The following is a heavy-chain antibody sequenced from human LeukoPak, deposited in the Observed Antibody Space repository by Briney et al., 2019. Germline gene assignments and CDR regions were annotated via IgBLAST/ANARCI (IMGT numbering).Heavy chain of an antibody. J-gene: IGHJ4*02. V-gene: IGHV4-30-2*01. CDR1: GGSISSGGYS. CDR2: IYHSGST. CDR3: ARGNTDYTSIKFDY. Sequence: PSETLSLTCAVSGGSISSGGYSWSWIRQPPGKGLEWIGYIYHSGSTYYNPSLKSRVTISVDTSKNQFSLKLSSVTAADTAVYYCARGNTDYTSIKFDYWGQGTLVTVSS. D-gene: IGHD4-11*01.